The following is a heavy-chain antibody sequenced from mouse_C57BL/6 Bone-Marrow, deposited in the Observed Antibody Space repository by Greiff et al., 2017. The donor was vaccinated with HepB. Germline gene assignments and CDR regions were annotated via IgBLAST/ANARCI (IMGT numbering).Heavy chain of an antibody. D-gene: IGHD1-1*01. J-gene: IGHJ1*03. CDR3: ARDQGPYYYGSSRF. Sequence: EVKLMESGGGLVKPGGSLKLSCAASGFTFSSYAMSWVRQTPEKRLEWVATISDGGSYTYYPDNVKGRFTISRDNAKNNLYLQMSHLKSEDTAMYYCARDQGPYYYGSSRFWGTGTTVTVSS. CDR1: GFTFSSYA. CDR2: ISDGGSYT. V-gene: IGHV5-4*01.